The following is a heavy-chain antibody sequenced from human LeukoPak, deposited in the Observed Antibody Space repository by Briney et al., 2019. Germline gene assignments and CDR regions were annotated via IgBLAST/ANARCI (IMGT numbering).Heavy chain of an antibody. J-gene: IGHJ4*02. CDR1: GFTFSSYS. CDR2: ISSSSSYI. D-gene: IGHD5-24*01. CDR3: ARAGGGTITSYFDY. Sequence: GGSLRLSCAASGFTFSSYSMNWVRQAPGKGLEWVSSISSSSSYIYYADSVKGRFTISRDNAKNSLYLQMNSLRAEDTAVYYCARAGGGTITSYFDYWGQGTLVTVSS. V-gene: IGHV3-21*01.